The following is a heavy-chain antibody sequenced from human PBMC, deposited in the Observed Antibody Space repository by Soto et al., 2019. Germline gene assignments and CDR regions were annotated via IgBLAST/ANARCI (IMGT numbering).Heavy chain of an antibody. CDR3: AISGSYTGRPGYVDY. J-gene: IGHJ4*02. Sequence: EVQLLESGGGLVQPGGSLRLSCAASGFTFSSYAMSWVRQAPGKGLEWVSAISGSGGSTYYADSVKGRFTISRDNSKNTLYRQMNSLRAEDTAVYYCAISGSYTGRPGYVDYWGQGTLVTVSS. D-gene: IGHD1-26*01. CDR1: GFTFSSYA. V-gene: IGHV3-23*01. CDR2: ISGSGGST.